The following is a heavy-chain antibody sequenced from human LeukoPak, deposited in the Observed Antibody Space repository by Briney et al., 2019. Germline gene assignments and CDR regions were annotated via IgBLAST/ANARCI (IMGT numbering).Heavy chain of an antibody. Sequence: GGSLRLSCAVPEFSVSSNYMNWVRQAPGKGLEWVSVIYSGGATYYADSVRGRFTISRDNSKNLVSLQMTSLGAEDTAVYYCARGRFSGPDDYWGQGTLVTVSS. V-gene: IGHV3-53*01. CDR3: ARGRFSGPDDY. CDR2: IYSGGAT. J-gene: IGHJ4*02. CDR1: EFSVSSNY. D-gene: IGHD6-19*01.